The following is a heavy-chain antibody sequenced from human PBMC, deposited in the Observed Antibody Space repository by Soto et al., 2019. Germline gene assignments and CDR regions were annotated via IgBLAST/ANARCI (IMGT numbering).Heavy chain of an antibody. CDR2: IDWDDDK. J-gene: IGHJ4*02. CDR3: ARIRFGRVYDFWSGYYSGYDY. D-gene: IGHD3-3*01. CDR1: GFSLSTSGMC. V-gene: IGHV2-70*11. Sequence: SGPTLVKPTQTLTLTCTFSGFSLSTSGMCVSWIRQPPGKALEWLARIDWDDDKYYSTSLKTRLTISKDTSKNQVVLTMTNMDPVDTATYYCARIRFGRVYDFWSGYYSGYDYWGQGTLVTVSS.